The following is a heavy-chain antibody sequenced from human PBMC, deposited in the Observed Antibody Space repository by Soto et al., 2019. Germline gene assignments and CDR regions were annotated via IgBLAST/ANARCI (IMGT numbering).Heavy chain of an antibody. CDR2: IDSSTKYT. CDR1: GVTFRDYY. V-gene: IGHV3-11*05. Sequence: QVQLVESGGGLVRPGGYLRLSCEASGVTFRDYYMTWFRQAPGKGLEWLSYIDSSTKYTNYADSVKGRFTISRDNAKPSLYLQMNSLRADDTALYYCARAYCYTMYVWGQGTMVTVSS. J-gene: IGHJ6*02. CDR3: ARAYCYTMYV.